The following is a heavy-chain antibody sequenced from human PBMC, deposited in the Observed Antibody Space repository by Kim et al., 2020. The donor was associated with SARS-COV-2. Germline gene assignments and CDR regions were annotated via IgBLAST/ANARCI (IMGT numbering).Heavy chain of an antibody. D-gene: IGHD3-16*01. CDR3: ARDVGDSYYYYYGMDV. V-gene: IGHV4-4*07. J-gene: IGHJ6*02. Sequence: SLKSRVTMSVDTSKNQFSLKLSSVTAADTAVYYCARDVGDSYYYYYGMDVWGQGTTVTVSS.